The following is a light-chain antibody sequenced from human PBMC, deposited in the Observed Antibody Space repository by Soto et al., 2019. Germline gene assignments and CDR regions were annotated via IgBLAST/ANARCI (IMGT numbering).Light chain of an antibody. CDR2: NAS. CDR1: QSVSSY. CDR3: QQRRNWPPYT. V-gene: IGKV3-11*01. Sequence: EIVLTQSPATLSLSPGERATLSCRASQSVSSYLAWYQQKPGQAPRLLIYNASNSATGLPARFSGSGSGTDFTRTIISLELEEFAVYYCQQRRNWPPYTFGQGTKLEL. J-gene: IGKJ2*01.